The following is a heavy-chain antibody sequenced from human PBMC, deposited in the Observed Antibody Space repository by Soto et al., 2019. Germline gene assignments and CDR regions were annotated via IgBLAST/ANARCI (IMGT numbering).Heavy chain of an antibody. J-gene: IGHJ4*02. CDR1: GYTFTSYY. D-gene: IGHD6-19*01. CDR2: INPSGGST. Sequence: QVQLVQSGAEVKKPGASVKVSCKASGYTFTSYYMHWVRQAPGQGLEWMGIINPSGGSTSYAQKFQGRVTMTGDTSTSTVYMELSSLRSEDTAVYYCARVEDIAVAGTVSDYWGQGTLVTVSS. CDR3: ARVEDIAVAGTVSDY. V-gene: IGHV1-46*01.